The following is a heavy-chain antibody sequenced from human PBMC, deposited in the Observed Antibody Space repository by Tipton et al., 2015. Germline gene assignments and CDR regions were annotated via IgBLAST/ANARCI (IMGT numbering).Heavy chain of an antibody. D-gene: IGHD6-19*01. CDR2: IYFTGTT. CDR1: GGSIISDAYY. J-gene: IGHJ4*02. Sequence: LVKPTQTLSLTCTVSGGSIISDAYYWSWIRQHPGKGLEWIGYIYFTGTTYDNPSLKGRATISLDTSKNQFSLRLRSVTAADTAVYYCARVVRAYSTGRPFESWGQGTLVTISS. CDR3: ARVVRAYSTGRPFES. V-gene: IGHV4-31*03.